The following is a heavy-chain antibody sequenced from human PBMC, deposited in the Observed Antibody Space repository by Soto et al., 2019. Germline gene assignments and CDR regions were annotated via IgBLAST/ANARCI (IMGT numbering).Heavy chain of an antibody. CDR2: ISRSSRNI. CDR3: ARDLKVAGTNSFYYYGMDV. CDR1: GFTFSNYT. V-gene: IGHV3-21*01. J-gene: IGHJ6*02. Sequence: EVQLVESGGGLVKPGGSLTLSCAASGFTFSNYTMNWVRQAPGKGLEWVSSISRSSRNIYYADSVKGRFTISRDNAKNALYLHMNSLRAGYTAVYYCARDLKVAGTNSFYYYGMDVWGQGTTVTVSS. D-gene: IGHD6-19*01.